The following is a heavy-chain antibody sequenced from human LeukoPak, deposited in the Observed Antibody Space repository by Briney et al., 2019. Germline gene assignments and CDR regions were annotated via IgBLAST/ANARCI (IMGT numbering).Heavy chain of an antibody. CDR3: TIGYGEAGY. Sequence: GGSLRLSCAASGFTFSNAWMSWVRQAPGKGLEWVGRIKSKTDGGTTDYDAPVKGRFTISRDDSKTTVNLQMNSLKTEDTAVYYCTIGYGEAGYWGQGTLVTVSS. J-gene: IGHJ4*02. CDR2: IKSKTDGGTT. D-gene: IGHD4-17*01. V-gene: IGHV3-15*01. CDR1: GFTFSNAW.